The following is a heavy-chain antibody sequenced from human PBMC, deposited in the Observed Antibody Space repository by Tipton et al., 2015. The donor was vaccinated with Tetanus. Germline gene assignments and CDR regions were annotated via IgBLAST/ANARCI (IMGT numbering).Heavy chain of an antibody. V-gene: IGHV3-33*01. CDR2: SWNDGTDT. Sequence: SLRLSCAASGFIFSSYGIHWVRQAPGKGLEWVAGSWNDGTDTYYADSVKGRFTISRDNSKNTLYLQMNSLRAEDTAVYYCAREADCSGGSCFSGDFDNWGQGTQGTVSS. CDR3: AREADCSGGSCFSGDFDN. CDR1: GFIFSSYG. J-gene: IGHJ4*02. D-gene: IGHD2-15*01.